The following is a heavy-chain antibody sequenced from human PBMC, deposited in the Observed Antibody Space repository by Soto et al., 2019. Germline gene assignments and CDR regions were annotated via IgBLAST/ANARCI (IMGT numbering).Heavy chain of an antibody. CDR2: IYPGDSDA. CDR3: ARQGDMAATPADAFDI. V-gene: IGHV5-51*01. J-gene: IGHJ3*02. Sequence: PGESLKISCQGSGYRFNDYWISWVRQMPGKGLEWMGIIYPGDSDARYSPSFAGQVTISVDKSITTAYLHWSSLEASDSAVYYCARQGDMAATPADAFDIWGQGTLVTVSS. D-gene: IGHD6-19*01. CDR1: GYRFNDYW.